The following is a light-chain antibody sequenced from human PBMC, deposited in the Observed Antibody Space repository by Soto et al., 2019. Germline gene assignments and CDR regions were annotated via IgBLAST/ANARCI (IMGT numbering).Light chain of an antibody. V-gene: IGKV1-16*02. CDR2: EAH. CDR3: QQYYSHPVT. CDR1: RGIGNY. Sequence: DIQMTQSPSSLSASIGDRVTITCRATRGIGNYVAWLQHKPGKAPESLIYEAHTLKSGVPSKFSGRGSGTDFTLTINNLQPEDFATYYCQQYYSHPVTFGGGTRVEIK. J-gene: IGKJ4*01.